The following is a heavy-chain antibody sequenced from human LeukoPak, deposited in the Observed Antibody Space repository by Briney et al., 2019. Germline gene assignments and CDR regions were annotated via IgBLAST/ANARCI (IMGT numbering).Heavy chain of an antibody. CDR1: VYTFISYG. Sequence: GASVKVSCKASVYTFISYGITWVRQAPGQGLEWMGWISPYTTKTNYAQSLQGRVTMTTDTSTSTAYMELRSLRSDDTAVYYCAREGGVGPTAPPDYYSYQMDVWGKGTTVTVSS. CDR2: ISPYTTKT. CDR3: AREGGVGPTAPPDYYSYQMDV. J-gene: IGHJ6*03. D-gene: IGHD1-26*01. V-gene: IGHV1-18*01.